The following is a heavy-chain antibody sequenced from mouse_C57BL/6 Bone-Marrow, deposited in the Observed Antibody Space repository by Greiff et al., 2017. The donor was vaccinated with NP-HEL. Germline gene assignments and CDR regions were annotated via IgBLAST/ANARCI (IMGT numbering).Heavy chain of an antibody. J-gene: IGHJ2*01. V-gene: IGHV1-81*01. CDR1: GYTFTSYG. D-gene: IGHD2-5*01. Sequence: VMLVESGAELARPGASVKLSCKASGYTFTSYGISWVKQRTGQGLEWIGEIYPRSGNTYYNEKFKGKATLTADKSSSTAYMELRSLTSEDSAVYFCARMGYYSNGYWGQGTTLTVSS. CDR3: ARMGYYSNGY. CDR2: IYPRSGNT.